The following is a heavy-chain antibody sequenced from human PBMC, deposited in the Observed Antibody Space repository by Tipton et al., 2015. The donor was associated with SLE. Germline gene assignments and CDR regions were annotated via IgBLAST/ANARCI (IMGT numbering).Heavy chain of an antibody. D-gene: IGHD3-10*01. CDR1: GFTFSTYA. Sequence: SLRLSCAASGFTFSTYAIHWVRQAPGKGLEWVAVISYDGSNKYYADSVKGRFTISRDNSKNTLYLQMNSLRAEDTAVYYCARDLITMVQGVTNFDYWGQGTLVIVSS. CDR3: ARDLITMVQGVTNFDY. V-gene: IGHV3-30*04. CDR2: ISYDGSNK. J-gene: IGHJ4*02.